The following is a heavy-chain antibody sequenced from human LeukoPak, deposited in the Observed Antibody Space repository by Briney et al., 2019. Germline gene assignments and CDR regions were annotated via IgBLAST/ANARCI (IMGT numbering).Heavy chain of an antibody. CDR3: AKVPVDLAFDI. J-gene: IGHJ3*02. V-gene: IGHV3-21*04. CDR2: IGPTGTDR. CDR1: GFTFSSCG. Sequence: GGSLRLSCAASGFTFSSCGFNWVRQAPGKGLEWVSSIGPTGTDRYYADSVRGRFTISRDNAKNSMYLQMDSLRAEDTAVYYCAKVPVDLAFDIWGQGTMVTVPS. D-gene: IGHD2-15*01.